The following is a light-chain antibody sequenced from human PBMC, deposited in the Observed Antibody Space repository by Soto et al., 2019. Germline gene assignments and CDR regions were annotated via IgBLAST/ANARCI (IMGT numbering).Light chain of an antibody. CDR2: SNN. CDR1: SSNIGSNT. CDR3: EAWDDSLNAFYV. V-gene: IGLV1-44*01. Sequence: QSVLTQPPSASATPGQRVTISCSGSSSNIGSNTVSWYQQLPGTAPKLLMYSNNQRPSGVPDRFSGSKSGTSASLAISGLQSEDEADYYCEAWDDSLNAFYVLGTGTKV. J-gene: IGLJ1*01.